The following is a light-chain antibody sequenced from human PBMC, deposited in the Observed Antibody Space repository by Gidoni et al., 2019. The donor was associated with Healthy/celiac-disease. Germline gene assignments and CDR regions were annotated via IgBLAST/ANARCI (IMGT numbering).Light chain of an antibody. CDR1: QDISNY. CDR3: QQYDNLPPT. V-gene: IGKV1-33*01. Sequence: DFQMTQSPSSRSASVGNRVTITCQASQDISNYLNWYQQKPGKAPKLLIYDASNLETGVPSRFSGSGSGTDFTFTISSLQPEDIATYYCQQYDNLPPTLXXXTKXEIK. CDR2: DAS. J-gene: IGKJ4*01.